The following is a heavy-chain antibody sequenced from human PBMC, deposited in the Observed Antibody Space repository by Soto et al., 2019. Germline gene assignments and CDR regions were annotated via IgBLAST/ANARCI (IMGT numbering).Heavy chain of an antibody. CDR3: ARESGGTTATLDYYYFYMDV. Sequence: QVQLVQSGAEVKKPGASVKVSCKASGYAFSQFYIHWMRQAPGQGLEWMGWINPNSGRTKFAQNLQGWVTLTRDTSIKTVYMDLSGPKSDATAVYYCARESGGTTATLDYYYFYMDVWGKGTTVTVSS. V-gene: IGHV1-2*04. CDR2: INPNSGRT. CDR1: GYAFSQFY. J-gene: IGHJ6*03. D-gene: IGHD4-17*01.